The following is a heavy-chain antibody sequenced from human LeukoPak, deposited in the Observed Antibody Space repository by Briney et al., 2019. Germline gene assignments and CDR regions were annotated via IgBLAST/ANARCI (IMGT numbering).Heavy chain of an antibody. CDR2: ISSGGSTI. CDR3: ARDNEEMGASDY. D-gene: IGHD1-26*01. V-gene: IGHV3-11*04. Sequence: GGSLRLSCAASGFTFSDYYMTWIRQAPGKGLEWVSYISSGGSTIDYADSVKGRFTISRDNTKNSLYLQMNSLRAEDTAVYYCARDNEEMGASDYWGQGTLVTVSS. J-gene: IGHJ4*02. CDR1: GFTFSDYY.